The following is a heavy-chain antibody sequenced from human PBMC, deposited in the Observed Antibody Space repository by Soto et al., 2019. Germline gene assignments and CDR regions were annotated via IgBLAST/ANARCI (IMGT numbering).Heavy chain of an antibody. D-gene: IGHD1-26*01. J-gene: IGHJ4*02. CDR1: GYTFTSYD. CDR2: MNTNSGNT. V-gene: IGHV1-8*01. CDR3: GREEGGGCDLDY. Sequence: QVQLVQSGAEVKKPGASVKVSCKASGYTFTSYDINWVRQATGQGLEWMGWMNTNSGNTGYAQKFQGRVTMTRNTSITTAYMELRSLRSEVTAVYCGGREEGGGCDLDYWGQGTLVTVSS.